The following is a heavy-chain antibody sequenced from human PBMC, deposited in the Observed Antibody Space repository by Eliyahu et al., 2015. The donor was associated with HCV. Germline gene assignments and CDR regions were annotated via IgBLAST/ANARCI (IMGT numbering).Heavy chain of an antibody. V-gene: IGHV1-18*01. CDR2: ISAYNGNT. J-gene: IGHJ4*02. D-gene: IGHD6-6*01. CDR1: GYTFTSYG. CDR3: ARDQSAARPEFLFDY. Sequence: QVQLVQSGAEVKKPGASVXVSCKASGYTFTSYGISWVRQAPGQGLEWMGWISAYNGNTNYAQKLQGRVTMTTDTSTSTAYMELRSLRSDDTAVYYCARDQSAARPEFLFDYWGQGTLVTVSS.